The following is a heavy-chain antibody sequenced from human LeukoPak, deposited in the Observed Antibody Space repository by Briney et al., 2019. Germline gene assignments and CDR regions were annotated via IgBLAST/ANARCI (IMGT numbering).Heavy chain of an antibody. J-gene: IGHJ4*02. CDR2: INTDMSST. D-gene: IGHD2-15*01. Sequence: PGGSLRLSCAASGFTFSDYWMHWVRQAPGKGLVWVSRINTDMSSTIYTDSVKGRFTISRDNAKNTLYLQMNSLRAADTAVYYCARDLSHCSGGSCYSAHFDYWGLGTLVTVSS. CDR1: GFTFSDYW. V-gene: IGHV3-74*01. CDR3: ARDLSHCSGGSCYSAHFDY.